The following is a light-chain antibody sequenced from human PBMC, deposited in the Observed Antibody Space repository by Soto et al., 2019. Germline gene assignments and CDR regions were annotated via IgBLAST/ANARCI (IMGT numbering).Light chain of an antibody. J-gene: IGKJ1*01. CDR2: GAS. CDR1: QSVSSN. V-gene: IGKV3-15*01. CDR3: QQYNNWPRT. Sequence: EIVMTQSPATLSVSPGERATLSCTASQSVSSNLAWYQQKPGQAPRLLIYGASTRATGIPARFSGSGSGTEFNLTISSLQSEDFAVDYCQQYNNWPRTFGQGTKVEIK.